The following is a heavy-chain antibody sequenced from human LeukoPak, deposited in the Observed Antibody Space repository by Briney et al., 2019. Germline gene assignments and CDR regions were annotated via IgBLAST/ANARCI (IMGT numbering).Heavy chain of an antibody. J-gene: IGHJ4*02. CDR2: ISYDGSNK. Sequence: GGSLRLSCAASGFTFSSYVMHWVRQAPGKGLEWVAIISYDGSNKYYADSVKGRFTISRDNSKNTLYLQMNSLRAEDTAVYYCAKGQLLWFGEFSPDYWGQGTQVTVSS. V-gene: IGHV3-30*04. CDR3: AKGQLLWFGEFSPDY. D-gene: IGHD3-10*01. CDR1: GFTFSSYV.